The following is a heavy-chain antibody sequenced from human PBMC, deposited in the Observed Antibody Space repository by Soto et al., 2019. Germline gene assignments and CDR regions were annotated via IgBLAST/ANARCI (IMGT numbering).Heavy chain of an antibody. J-gene: IGHJ2*01. Sequence: QVQLQQWGAGPLRPLETLSLTCGVSGGSFSGYYWAWIRQSPGKGLEWIGEINDRGSINYNPSLKSRVSISVDTSKNHDSRNLRSVTAADTAVYYCARESHDILTGPPWVWYFDLWGRGTLVTVSS. V-gene: IGHV4-34*01. CDR2: INDRGSI. CDR3: ARESHDILTGPPWVWYFDL. CDR1: GGSFSGYY. D-gene: IGHD3-9*01.